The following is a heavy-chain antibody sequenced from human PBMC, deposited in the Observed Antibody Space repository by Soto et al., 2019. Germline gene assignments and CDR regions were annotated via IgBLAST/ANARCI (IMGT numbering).Heavy chain of an antibody. CDR1: GGTFSSYA. D-gene: IGHD6-19*01. J-gene: IGHJ6*02. Sequence: GPSVKVSCKASGGTFSSYAISWVRQAPGQGLEWMGGIIPIFGTANYAQKFQGRVTITADESTSTAYMELSSLRSEDTAVYYCARVTIGRGWEDYYYGMDVWGQGTTVTVSS. V-gene: IGHV1-69*13. CDR2: IIPIFGTA. CDR3: ARVTIGRGWEDYYYGMDV.